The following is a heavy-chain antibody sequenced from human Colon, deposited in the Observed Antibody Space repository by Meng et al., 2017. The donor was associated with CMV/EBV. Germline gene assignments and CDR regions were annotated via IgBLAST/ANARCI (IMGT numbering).Heavy chain of an antibody. CDR1: SGRRKGNKW. V-gene: IGHV4-4*01. J-gene: IGHJ4*01. Sequence: TGRVYSGRRKGNKWWAWSRQPHGKGIEWVGEIDESGSTNYRPSLRGRVTISYDKSKNQFSLVLTSVNAADTAMYFCVNVVPTYYFNYWGHGTLVTVSS. D-gene: IGHD6-6*01. CDR2: IDESGST. CDR3: VNVVPTYYFNY.